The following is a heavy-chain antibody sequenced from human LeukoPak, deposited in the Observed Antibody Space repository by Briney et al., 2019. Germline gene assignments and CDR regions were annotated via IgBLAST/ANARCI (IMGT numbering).Heavy chain of an antibody. CDR3: ASFTITGTRMDY. D-gene: IGHD1-7*01. CDR1: GGSISSGGSS. CDR2: IYHSGST. V-gene: IGHV4-30-2*01. Sequence: SETLSLTCAVSGGSISSGGSSWSWIRQPPGKGLEWIGYIYHSGSTYYNPSLKSRVTISVDRSKNQFSLKLSSVTAADTAVYYCASFTITGTRMDYWGQGTLVTVSS. J-gene: IGHJ4*02.